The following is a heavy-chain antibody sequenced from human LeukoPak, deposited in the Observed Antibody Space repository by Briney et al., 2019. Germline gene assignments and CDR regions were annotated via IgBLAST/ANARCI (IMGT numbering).Heavy chain of an antibody. CDR3: ARARGLRYFDWGDHFDY. CDR2: INPNSGGT. D-gene: IGHD3-9*01. V-gene: IGHV1-2*06. J-gene: IGHJ4*02. Sequence: ASVKVSCKASGYTFTSYGISCVRQAPGQELEWMGRINPNSGGTNYAQKFQGRVTMTRDTSISTAYMELSRLRSDDTAVCYCARARGLRYFDWGDHFDYWGQGTLVTVSS. CDR1: GYTFTSYG.